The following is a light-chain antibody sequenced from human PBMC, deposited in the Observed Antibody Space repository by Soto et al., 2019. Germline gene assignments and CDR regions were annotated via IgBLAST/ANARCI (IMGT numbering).Light chain of an antibody. CDR1: QSVSSN. J-gene: IGKJ1*01. CDR3: QQYNKWPLT. V-gene: IGKV3-15*01. CDR2: TVS. Sequence: EIMMTQSPGTLSASPGERATLSCRASQSVSSNLAWYQQKPGQAPRLLIYTVSTRATGSPARFSGSGSGTEFTITISSLQSEDFAVYYCQQYNKWPLTFGQGTKVEIK.